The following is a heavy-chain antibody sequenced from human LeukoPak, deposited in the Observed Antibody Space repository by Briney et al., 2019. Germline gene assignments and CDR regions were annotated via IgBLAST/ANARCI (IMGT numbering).Heavy chain of an antibody. J-gene: IGHJ4*02. CDR3: ARLDIYLVTAIPYCFDY. D-gene: IGHD2-21*02. Sequence: SETLSLTCAVYGGSSSGYYWSWIRQPPGKGLEWIGEINHSGSTNYNPSLKSRVTISVDTSKNQFSLKLSSVTAADTAVCYCARLDIYLVTAIPYCFDYWGQGTLVTVSS. V-gene: IGHV4-34*01. CDR1: GGSSSGYY. CDR2: INHSGST.